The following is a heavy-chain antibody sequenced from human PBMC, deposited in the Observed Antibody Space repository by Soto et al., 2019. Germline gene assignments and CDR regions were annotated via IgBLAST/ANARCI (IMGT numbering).Heavy chain of an antibody. CDR2: INPSGTTT. V-gene: IGHV1-46*01. CDR3: ARPQIASPNYYGMDV. J-gene: IGHJ6*02. Sequence: QVQLVQSGAEVKKPGASVKVSCKASGYTFTSYYMHWVRQAPGQGLEWMGIINPSGTTTDYAQKFQGRVTMTRDTSTSTYYMELSSLRSEDTAVYYCARPQIASPNYYGMDVWGQGTTVTVSS. D-gene: IGHD2-2*01. CDR1: GYTFTSYY.